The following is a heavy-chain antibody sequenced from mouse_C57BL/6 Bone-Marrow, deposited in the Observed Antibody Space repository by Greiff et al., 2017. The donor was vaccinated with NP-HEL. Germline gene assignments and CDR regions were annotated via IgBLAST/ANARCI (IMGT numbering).Heavy chain of an antibody. CDR1: GYTFTSYG. V-gene: IGHV1-81*01. Sequence: QVTLKVSGAELARPGASVKLSCKASGYTFTSYGISWVKQRTGQGLEWIGEIYPRSGNTYYNEKFKGKATLTADKSSSTAYMELRSLTSEDSAVYFCARFPYLKGFDYWGQGTTLTVSS. CDR3: ARFPYLKGFDY. J-gene: IGHJ2*01. CDR2: IYPRSGNT.